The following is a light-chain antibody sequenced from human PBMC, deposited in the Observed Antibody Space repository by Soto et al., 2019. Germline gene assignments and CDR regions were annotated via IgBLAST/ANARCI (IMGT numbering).Light chain of an antibody. V-gene: IGKV1-9*01. J-gene: IGKJ1*01. CDR1: QGIINY. CDR2: GAS. Sequence: IQLTQSPSSLSASVGDRVTITCRASQGIINYLAWYQQKPGKAPKLLIYGASTLHSGVPSRSGGSGSGTDFTLTVSSLQPEDFATYYCQHYNSYSEAFGHGTKVELK. CDR3: QHYNSYSEA.